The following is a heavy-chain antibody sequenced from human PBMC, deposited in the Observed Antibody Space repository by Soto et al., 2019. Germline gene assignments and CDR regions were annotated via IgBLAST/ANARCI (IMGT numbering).Heavy chain of an antibody. Sequence: LSLTCTVSGGSISSSSYYWGWIRQPPGKGLEWIGSIYYSGSAYYNPSLKSRVTISVDTSKNQFSLKLSSVTAADTAVYYCARLLTTYYYDSRDYWYFGLWGRGTLVTVPQ. CDR2: IYYSGSA. J-gene: IGHJ2*01. CDR1: GGSISSSSYY. CDR3: ARLLTTYYYDSRDYWYFGL. V-gene: IGHV4-39*01. D-gene: IGHD3-22*01.